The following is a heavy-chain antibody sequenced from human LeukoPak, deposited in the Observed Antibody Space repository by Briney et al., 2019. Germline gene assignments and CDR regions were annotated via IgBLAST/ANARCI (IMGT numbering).Heavy chain of an antibody. CDR3: ARGLGGASYYMDV. CDR2: VDTSGST. D-gene: IGHD3-16*01. J-gene: IGHJ6*03. CDR1: SGFFSTFY. V-gene: IGHV4-4*07. Sequence: SETLSLTCSVSSGFFSTFYWTWVRQSAWKGLEWIGRVDTSGSTHYNPSLKGRATMSLDTSENQSSLRLTSVTVADTAVYYCARGLGGASYYMDVWGRGTTVTVSS.